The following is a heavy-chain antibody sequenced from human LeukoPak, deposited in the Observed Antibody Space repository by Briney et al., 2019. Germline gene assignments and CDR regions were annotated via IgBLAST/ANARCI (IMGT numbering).Heavy chain of an antibody. CDR3: AREATLFNY. CDR2: TYYRSKWYN. V-gene: IGHV6-1*01. Sequence: SQTLSLTCAISGDNIFNDNAAWNWIRQSPSRGLEWLGGTYYRSKWYNDYAVSVRSRIIINPDTSKNQFSLQLNSVTPEDTAVYFCAREATLFNYWGQGTLVTVSS. J-gene: IGHJ4*02. CDR1: GDNIFNDNAA.